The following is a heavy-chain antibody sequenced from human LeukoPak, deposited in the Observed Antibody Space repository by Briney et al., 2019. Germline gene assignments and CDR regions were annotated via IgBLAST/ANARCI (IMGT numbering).Heavy chain of an antibody. J-gene: IGHJ4*02. CDR2: IYPGDSDT. V-gene: IGHV5-51*01. Sequence: GESLKISCEGSGDCFTCYWIGGVRQMPGKGLEWVAIIYPGDSDTIYSPSFQGQVTISADNSISTAYLQWSSLKASDTAMYYCARSSDSSGFYDYFDYWGQGTLVTVSS. CDR3: ARSSDSSGFYDYFDY. CDR1: GDCFTCYW. D-gene: IGHD3-22*01.